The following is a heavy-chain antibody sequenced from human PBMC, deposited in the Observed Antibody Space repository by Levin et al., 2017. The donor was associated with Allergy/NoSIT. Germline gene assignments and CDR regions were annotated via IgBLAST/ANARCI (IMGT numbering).Heavy chain of an antibody. V-gene: IGHV3-23*01. Sequence: GGSLRLSCAASGFSFSSFAMTWVRQSPRKGLDWVSTITGSGSSIYYADSVKGRFTISRDNSKNTLFLQMKSLRAEDTAVYYCAKDIALWWRHGMDVWGQGTTVTVSS. D-gene: IGHD2-21*01. CDR2: ITGSGSSI. J-gene: IGHJ6*02. CDR1: GFSFSSFA. CDR3: AKDIALWWRHGMDV.